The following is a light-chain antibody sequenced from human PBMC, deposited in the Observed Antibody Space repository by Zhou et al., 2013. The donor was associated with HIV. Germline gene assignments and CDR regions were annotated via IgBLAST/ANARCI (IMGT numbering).Light chain of an antibody. Sequence: EIVLTQSPATVSLSPGERATLSCRASQSISSYLAWYQLKPGQAPRLLIYDTSNRATGIPARFSGSGSGTEFTLTISSMQSEDFAVYYCQQYNDWPPWTFGQGTKVEVK. V-gene: IGKV3-11*01. CDR3: QQYNDWPPWT. J-gene: IGKJ1*01. CDR2: DTS. CDR1: QSISSY.